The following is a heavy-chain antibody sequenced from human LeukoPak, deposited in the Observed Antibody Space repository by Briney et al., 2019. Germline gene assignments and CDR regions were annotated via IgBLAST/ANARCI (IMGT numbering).Heavy chain of an antibody. Sequence: GASVKVSCKASGYTFTSYGISWVRQAPGQGLEWMGWISAYNGNTNYAQKLQGRVTMTTDTSTSTAYMELRSLRSDDAAVYYCARRAYGSGSYRTVYGMDVWGQGTTVTVSS. D-gene: IGHD3-10*01. CDR3: ARRAYGSGSYRTVYGMDV. V-gene: IGHV1-18*01. CDR1: GYTFTSYG. J-gene: IGHJ6*02. CDR2: ISAYNGNT.